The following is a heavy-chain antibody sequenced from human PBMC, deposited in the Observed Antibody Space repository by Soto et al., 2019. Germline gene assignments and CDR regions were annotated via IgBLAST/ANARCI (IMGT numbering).Heavy chain of an antibody. Sequence: QVLLQESGPGLVQPSGTLSISCVVSGVSIGSNYYWGWVRQPPGKGLEWLGDMSHIGSVNYNPPLHSRATISMDKSQNQSSLQLNSVSAEDTAVYSCARSLGWYAIEYWGQGTLVSVSS. CDR3: ARSLGWYAIEY. CDR2: MSHIGSV. V-gene: IGHV4-4*02. D-gene: IGHD6-19*01. CDR1: GVSIGSNYY. J-gene: IGHJ4*02.